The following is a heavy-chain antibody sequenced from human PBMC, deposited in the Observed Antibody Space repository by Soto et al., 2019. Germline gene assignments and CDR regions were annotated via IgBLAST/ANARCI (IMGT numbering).Heavy chain of an antibody. CDR2: IIPIFGTA. Sequence: ASVKVSCKASGGTFSSYAISWVRQAPGQGLEWMGGIIPIFGTANYAQKFQGRVTITADESTSTAYMELSSLRSEDTAVYYCARVPDTAIRGGYYYGMDVWGQGTTVTVSS. J-gene: IGHJ6*02. D-gene: IGHD5-18*01. V-gene: IGHV1-69*13. CDR1: GGTFSSYA. CDR3: ARVPDTAIRGGYYYGMDV.